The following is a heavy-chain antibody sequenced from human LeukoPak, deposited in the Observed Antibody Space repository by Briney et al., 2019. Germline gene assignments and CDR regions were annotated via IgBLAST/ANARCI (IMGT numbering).Heavy chain of an antibody. V-gene: IGHV1-24*01. J-gene: IGHJ4*02. Sequence: ASVKVSCKVSGYTLTELSMHWVRQAPGKGLEWMGGFDPEDGETIYAQKFQGRVTMTEDTSTDTAYMELSSLRSDDTAVYYCARAPVEAVTGYSSGWIKNFDYWGQGTLVTVSS. CDR1: GYTLTELS. D-gene: IGHD6-19*01. CDR3: ARAPVEAVTGYSSGWIKNFDY. CDR2: FDPEDGET.